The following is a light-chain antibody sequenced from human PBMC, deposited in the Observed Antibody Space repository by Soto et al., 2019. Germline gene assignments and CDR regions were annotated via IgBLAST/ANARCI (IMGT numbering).Light chain of an antibody. CDR3: CSFSGSPYG. CDR1: SSDVGGYNY. Sequence: QSVLTQPRSVSGSPGQSVTISCTGTSSDVGGYNYVSWYQHHPVKAPKLMIYDVSKRPSGVPDRFSGSKSGNTASLTISGLQADDEADYYCCSFSGSPYGFGTGTKVTVL. CDR2: DVS. V-gene: IGLV2-11*01. J-gene: IGLJ1*01.